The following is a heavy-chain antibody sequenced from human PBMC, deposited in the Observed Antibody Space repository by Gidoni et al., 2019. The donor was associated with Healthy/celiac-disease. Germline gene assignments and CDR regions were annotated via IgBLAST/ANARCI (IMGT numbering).Heavy chain of an antibody. CDR2: IYSGGST. V-gene: IGHV3-53*01. J-gene: IGHJ4*02. CDR1: GFTVSSNS. Sequence: EVQLVESGGGLIQPGGSLRLPRAASGFTVSSNSMSWVRQAPGTGLEWVSVIYSGGSTYYADSVKGRFTISRDNSKNTLYLQMNSLRAEDTAVYYCARALAAAGYFDYWGQGTLVTVSS. CDR3: ARALAAAGYFDY. D-gene: IGHD6-13*01.